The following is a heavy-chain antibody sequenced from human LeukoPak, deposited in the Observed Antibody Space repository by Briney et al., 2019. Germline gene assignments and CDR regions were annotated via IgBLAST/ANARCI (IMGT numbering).Heavy chain of an antibody. V-gene: IGHV4-34*01. CDR2: INHSGST. D-gene: IGHD3-3*01. CDR3: AREARQIWSGYCDFDY. CDR1: GGSFSGYY. J-gene: IGHJ4*02. Sequence: SETLSLTCAVYGGSFSGYYWSWIRQPPGEGLEWIGEINHSGSTNYNPSLKSRVTISVDTSKNQFSLKLSSVTAADTAVYYCAREARQIWSGYCDFDYWGQGTLVTVSS.